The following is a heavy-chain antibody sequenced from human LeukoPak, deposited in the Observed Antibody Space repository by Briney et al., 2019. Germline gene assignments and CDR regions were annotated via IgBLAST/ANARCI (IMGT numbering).Heavy chain of an antibody. V-gene: IGHV4-4*07. CDR2: IYTSGST. Sequence: PSETLSLTCTVSGGSISSYYWSWIRQPAGKGLEWIGRIYTSGSTNYNPSLKSRVTMSVDTSKNQFSLKLSSVTAADTAVYYCARDGVDSSWGDWFDPWGQGTLVTVSS. CDR1: GGSISSYY. CDR3: ARDGVDSSWGDWFDP. D-gene: IGHD6-13*01. J-gene: IGHJ5*02.